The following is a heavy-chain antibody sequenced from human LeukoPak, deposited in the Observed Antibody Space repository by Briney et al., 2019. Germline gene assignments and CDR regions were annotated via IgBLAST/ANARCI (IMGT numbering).Heavy chain of an antibody. Sequence: SETLSLTCTVSGGFISSSSYYWGWIRQPPGKGLEWIGSIYYRGSTYYNPSLKSRVTISVDTSKKQFSLKLSSVTAADTAVYYCARHVGFITMVRGVINNNWFDPWGQGTLVTVSS. CDR1: GGFISSSSYY. V-gene: IGHV4-39*01. J-gene: IGHJ5*02. D-gene: IGHD3-10*01. CDR2: IYYRGST. CDR3: ARHVGFITMVRGVINNNWFDP.